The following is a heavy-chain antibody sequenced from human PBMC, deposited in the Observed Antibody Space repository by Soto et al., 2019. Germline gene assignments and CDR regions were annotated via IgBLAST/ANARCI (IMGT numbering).Heavy chain of an antibody. J-gene: IGHJ4*02. D-gene: IGHD4-17*01. CDR1: GFTFSSYA. CDR3: AKGFGYGDYGHDY. Sequence: GGSLRLSCAASGFTFSSYAMSWVRQAPGKGLEWVSSISGSGGGTYYADSVKGRFTISRDNSKNTLYLQMNSLRAEDTAVYYCAKGFGYGDYGHDYWGQGTLVTVSS. CDR2: ISGSGGGT. V-gene: IGHV3-23*01.